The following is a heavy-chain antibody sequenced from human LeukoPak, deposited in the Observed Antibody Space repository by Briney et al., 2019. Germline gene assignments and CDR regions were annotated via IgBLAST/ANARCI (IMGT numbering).Heavy chain of an antibody. J-gene: IGHJ6*03. CDR2: MNPNSGNT. V-gene: IGHV1-8*03. D-gene: IGHD3-22*01. CDR1: GYTFTSYD. Sequence: ASVKVSCKASGYTFTSYDINWVRQATGQGLEWIGWMNPNSGNTGYAQKFQGRVTITRNTSISTAYMELSSLRSEDTAVYYCARGPRYYYDSSGYYYYYYYMDVWGKGTTVTVSS. CDR3: ARGPRYYYDSSGYYYYYYYMDV.